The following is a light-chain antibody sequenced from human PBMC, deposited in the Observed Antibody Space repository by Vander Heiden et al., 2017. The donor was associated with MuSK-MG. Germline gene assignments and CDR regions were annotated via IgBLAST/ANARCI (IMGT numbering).Light chain of an antibody. CDR3: QQDGSAPWT. CDR2: EAI. V-gene: IGKV3-20*01. J-gene: IGKJ1*01. Sequence: EIALTQSPGTLSLSPGERATLSCRSSQRVVSNYLAWFQQKPGQAPRPLIFEAIRRAAGIPDRFSGSESGTDFTLTISILVPGDFAVYYCQQDGSAPWTFGQGTKVEIK. CDR1: QRVVSNY.